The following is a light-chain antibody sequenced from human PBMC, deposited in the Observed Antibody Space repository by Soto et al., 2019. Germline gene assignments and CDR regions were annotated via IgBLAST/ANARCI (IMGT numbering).Light chain of an antibody. Sequence: AIRMTQSPSSLSASTGDRVTITCRASQGISSYLAWYQQKPGKAPKLLIYAASTLQSGVPSRFSGSGSGTDFTLTISCLQSEDFATYYCQQHYSYPHTFRQWTKLEIK. V-gene: IGKV1-8*01. CDR1: QGISSY. CDR2: AAS. J-gene: IGKJ2*01. CDR3: QQHYSYPHT.